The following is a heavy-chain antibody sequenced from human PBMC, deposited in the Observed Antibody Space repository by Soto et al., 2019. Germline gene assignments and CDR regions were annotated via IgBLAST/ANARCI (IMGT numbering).Heavy chain of an antibody. D-gene: IGHD1-1*01. CDR2: IAYDGRNK. V-gene: IGHV3-30*04. Sequence: QVQLVESGGGVVQPGRSLRLSCAAFGFTFSSYAMHWVRQAPGKGLEWVAVIAYDGRNKYYADSVKGRFTISRDNSKNTLYLQMNSLRIEDTAVYYCARELERVFDYWAQGTLVTVSS. CDR3: ARELERVFDY. J-gene: IGHJ4*02. CDR1: GFTFSSYA.